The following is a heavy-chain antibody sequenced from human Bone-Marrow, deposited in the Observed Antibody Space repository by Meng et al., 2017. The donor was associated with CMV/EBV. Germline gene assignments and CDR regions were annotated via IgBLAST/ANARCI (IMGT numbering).Heavy chain of an antibody. CDR3: ASGGQQLLYYYGMDV. CDR1: GGTFSSYA. J-gene: IGHJ6*02. Sequence: SVKVSCKASGGTFSSYAISWVRQAPGQGLEWMGGIIPILGIANYAQKFQGRVTITADKSTSTAYIELSSLRSEDTAVYYCASGGQQLLYYYGMDVWGQGTTVTFSS. CDR2: IIPILGIA. D-gene: IGHD6-13*01. V-gene: IGHV1-69*10.